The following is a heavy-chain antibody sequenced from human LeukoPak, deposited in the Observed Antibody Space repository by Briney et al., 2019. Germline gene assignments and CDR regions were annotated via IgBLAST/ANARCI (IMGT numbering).Heavy chain of an antibody. CDR2: INHSGST. Sequence: SETLSLTCAVYGGSFSGYYWSWIRQPPGKGLEWIGEINHSGSTNYNPSLKSRVTISVDTSKNQFSLKLSSVTAADTAVYYCARGSMSYVWGGTELDYWGQGTLVTVSS. D-gene: IGHD3-16*01. CDR3: ARGSMSYVWGGTELDY. J-gene: IGHJ4*02. V-gene: IGHV4-34*01. CDR1: GGSFSGYY.